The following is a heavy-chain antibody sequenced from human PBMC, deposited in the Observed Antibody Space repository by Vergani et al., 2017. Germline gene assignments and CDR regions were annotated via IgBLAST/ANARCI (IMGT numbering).Heavy chain of an antibody. J-gene: IGHJ6*03. CDR1: GYTLTELS. D-gene: IGHD5-18*01. V-gene: IGHV1-24*01. Sequence: QVQLVQSGAEVKKPGASVKVSCKVSGYTLTELSMHWVRQAPGKGLEWMGGFDPEDGETIYAQKFQGRVTMTEDTSTDTAYMELSSLRSDDTAVYYCARDTGYSYGPYYYYYMDVWGKGTTVTVSS. CDR2: FDPEDGET. CDR3: ARDTGYSYGPYYYYYMDV.